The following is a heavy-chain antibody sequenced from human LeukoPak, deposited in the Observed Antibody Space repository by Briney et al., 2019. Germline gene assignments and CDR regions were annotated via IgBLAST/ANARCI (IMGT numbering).Heavy chain of an antibody. V-gene: IGHV4-39*01. J-gene: IGHJ3*02. CDR1: GGSISSSSNY. CDR2: IYYSGST. Sequence: SETLSLTCTVSGGSISSSSNYWGWIRQPPGKGLEWIGSIYYSGSTYYNPSLKSRVTISVDTSKNQFSLKLSSVTAADTAVYYCARGGVTIFGVVIRRDAFDIWGQGTMVTVSS. CDR3: ARGGVTIFGVVIRRDAFDI. D-gene: IGHD3-3*01.